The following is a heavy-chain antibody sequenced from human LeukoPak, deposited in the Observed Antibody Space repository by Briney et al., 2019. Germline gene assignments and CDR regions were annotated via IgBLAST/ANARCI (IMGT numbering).Heavy chain of an antibody. CDR2: IIPILGIA. CDR1: GDTFSSYA. J-gene: IGHJ4*02. D-gene: IGHD5-18*01. V-gene: IGHV1-69*04. Sequence: GASVKVSCKASGDTFSSYAISWVRQAPGQGLEWMGRIIPILGIANYAQKFQGRVTITADKSTSTAYMELSSLRSEDTAVYYCARDTGYSYGHDHDYWGQGTLVTVSS. CDR3: ARDTGYSYGHDHDY.